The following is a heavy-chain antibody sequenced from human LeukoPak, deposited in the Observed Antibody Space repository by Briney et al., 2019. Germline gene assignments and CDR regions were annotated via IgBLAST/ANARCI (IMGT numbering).Heavy chain of an antibody. CDR2: IRSDGSST. D-gene: IGHD6-19*01. V-gene: IGHV3-74*01. CDR3: ARGLVRVYSSSPRPFDI. CDR1: GFTISTYW. Sequence: GGSLRLSCAASGFTISTYWMDWVRQAPGKGLVWVSHIRSDGSSTNYADSVKGRFTISRDNAKNTLYLQMNSLRAEDTAVYYCARGLVRVYSSSPRPFDIWGQGTMVTVSS. J-gene: IGHJ3*02.